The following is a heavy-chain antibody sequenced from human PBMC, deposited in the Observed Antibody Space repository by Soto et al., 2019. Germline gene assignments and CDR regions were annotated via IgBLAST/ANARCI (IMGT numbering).Heavy chain of an antibody. V-gene: IGHV3-30*18. CDR1: GFTFSSYG. Sequence: GGSLRLSCAASGFTFSSYGMHWVHQAPGKGLEWVAIISYDGSKKYYADSVKGRFTISRDNSKNTLSLQMNSLRAEDTAMFYCAKDGGLNYALDSWGQGTLVTVSS. CDR2: ISYDGSKK. D-gene: IGHD1-7*01. J-gene: IGHJ4*02. CDR3: AKDGGLNYALDS.